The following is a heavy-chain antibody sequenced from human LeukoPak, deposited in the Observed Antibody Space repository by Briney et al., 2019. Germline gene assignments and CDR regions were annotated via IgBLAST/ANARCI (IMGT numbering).Heavy chain of an antibody. CDR1: GGSISSSSYY. D-gene: IGHD3-22*01. Sequence: PSETLSLTCTVSGGSISSSSYYWGWIRQPPGKGLEWIGSIYYSGSTNYNPSLKSRVTISVDTSKNQFSLKLSSVTAADTAVYYCARGLGSSGLFDYWGQGTLVTVSS. CDR2: IYYSGST. CDR3: ARGLGSSGLFDY. V-gene: IGHV4-39*07. J-gene: IGHJ4*02.